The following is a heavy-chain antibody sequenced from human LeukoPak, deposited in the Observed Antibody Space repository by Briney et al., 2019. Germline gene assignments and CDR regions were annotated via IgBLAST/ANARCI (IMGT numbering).Heavy chain of an antibody. CDR1: GGSISSSSYY. D-gene: IGHD4-23*01. J-gene: IGHJ4*02. CDR2: IYESGSA. Sequence: TSETLSLTCTVSGGSISSSSYYWDWIRQPPGKGLEWIGYIYESGSAIYNPSLKSRVTISGDTSKNQLSLKLSSLTAADTAMYYCARVDFGGNSPMFDYWGQGTLVTVSS. V-gene: IGHV4-61*05. CDR3: ARVDFGGNSPMFDY.